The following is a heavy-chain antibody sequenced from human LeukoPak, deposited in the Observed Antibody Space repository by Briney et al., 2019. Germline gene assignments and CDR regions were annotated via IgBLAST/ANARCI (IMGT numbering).Heavy chain of an antibody. D-gene: IGHD6-19*01. V-gene: IGHV4-30-2*01. CDR3: ARARGRGIAVWFDP. CDR2: IYHSGST. CDR1: GGSISSGGYS. Sequence: TSETLSLTCTVSGGSISSGGYSWSWIRQPPGKGLEWIGYIYHSGSTYYNPSLKSRVTISVDRSKNQFSLKLSSVTAADTAVYYCARARGRGIAVWFDPWGQGTLVTVSS. J-gene: IGHJ5*02.